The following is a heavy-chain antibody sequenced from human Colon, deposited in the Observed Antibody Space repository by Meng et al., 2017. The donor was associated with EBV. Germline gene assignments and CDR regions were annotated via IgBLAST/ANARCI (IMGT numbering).Heavy chain of an antibody. CDR1: GGSITSTSSY. CDR2: IYYRGST. CDR3: VISSHN. Sequence: HLHTRDAGPGLVNPPVPLSLTCTISGGSITSTSSYWGWVRQPPGKGLEWIGSIYYRGSTNYNPSLKSRISMSVDMSKNQFSLKVNSVTAADTAIYYCVISSHNWGQGTLVTVSS. V-gene: IGHV4-39*07. J-gene: IGHJ4*02. D-gene: IGHD3-3*02.